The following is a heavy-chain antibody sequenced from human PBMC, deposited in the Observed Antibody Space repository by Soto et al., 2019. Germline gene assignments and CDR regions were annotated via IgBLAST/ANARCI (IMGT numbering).Heavy chain of an antibody. CDR2: ISGSGGST. CDR1: GFTFSSYA. CDR3: AKDRGGCSSTSCPPRLFDY. D-gene: IGHD2-2*01. V-gene: IGHV3-23*01. Sequence: EVQLLESGGGLVQPGGSLRLSCAASGFTFSSYAMSWVRQAPGKGLEWVSGISGSGGSTYYADSVKGRFTISRDNSKNRRYRQMERLRAEDTAVYYCAKDRGGCSSTSCPPRLFDYWGQGTLVTVSS. J-gene: IGHJ4*02.